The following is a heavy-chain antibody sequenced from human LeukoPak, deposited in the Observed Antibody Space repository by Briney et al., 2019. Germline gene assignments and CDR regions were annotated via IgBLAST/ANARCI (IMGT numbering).Heavy chain of an antibody. Sequence: GGSLRLSCAASGFTSSSYWMSWVRQAPGKGLEWVANIKQDGSEKYYVDSVKGRFTISRDNAKNSLYLQMNSLRAEDTAVYYCARGRETFDYWGQGTLVTVSS. D-gene: IGHD5-24*01. CDR3: ARGRETFDY. V-gene: IGHV3-7*01. J-gene: IGHJ4*02. CDR1: GFTSSSYW. CDR2: IKQDGSEK.